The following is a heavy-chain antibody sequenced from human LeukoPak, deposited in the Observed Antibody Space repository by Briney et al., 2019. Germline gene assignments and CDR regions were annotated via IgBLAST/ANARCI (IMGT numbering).Heavy chain of an antibody. CDR3: ARFYFPEEQDRAWYEAH. J-gene: IGHJ4*02. Sequence: GGSLRLSCAASGCIFTDYWMHWVRQAPGKELVWVARIRGDGRATTYADSVKGRFTISRDNAMNTVFLQMKSLRADDTGTYYCARFYFPEEQDRAWYEAHWGQGVLVTVS. CDR1: GCIFTDYW. CDR2: IRGDGRAT. V-gene: IGHV3-74*03. D-gene: IGHD6-19*01.